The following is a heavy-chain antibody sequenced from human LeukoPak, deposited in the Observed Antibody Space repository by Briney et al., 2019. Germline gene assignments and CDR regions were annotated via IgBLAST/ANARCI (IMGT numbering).Heavy chain of an antibody. Sequence: KPSETLSLTCSVSGGSISTYYWSWIRQPPGKGLEWIGYIYYSGSTNYNPSLKSRVTISLDTSKNQFSLKLSSVTAADTAVYYCARLRYYDSSGYYYVRVYNWFDPWGQGTLVTVSS. V-gene: IGHV4-59*12. D-gene: IGHD3-22*01. CDR1: GGSISTYY. J-gene: IGHJ5*02. CDR2: IYYSGST. CDR3: ARLRYYDSSGYYYVRVYNWFDP.